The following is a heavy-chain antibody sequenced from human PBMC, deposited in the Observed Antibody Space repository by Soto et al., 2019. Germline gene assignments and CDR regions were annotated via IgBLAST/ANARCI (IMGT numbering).Heavy chain of an antibody. J-gene: IGHJ6*02. V-gene: IGHV4-59*08. CDR2: IQYNGYS. CDR3: ARHGFGSLHGLVNV. CDR1: GGSITNYY. Sequence: QVQLQESGPGLVKPSETLSLTCTVSGGSITNYYCSWFRQPPGKGLEWIGYIQYNGYSAYNLSLKGGVTLSMDQVKAQFSLMLESVTATDTAVYYCARHGFGSLHGLVNVWGQGTTVIVSS. D-gene: IGHD3-10*01.